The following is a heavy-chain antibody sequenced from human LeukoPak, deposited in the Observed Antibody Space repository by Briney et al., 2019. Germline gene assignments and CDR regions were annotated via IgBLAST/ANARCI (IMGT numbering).Heavy chain of an antibody. CDR2: MNPNSGNT. CDR3: ARMTWQRFGELLIDY. Sequence: ASVRVSCKASGYTFTSYDINWVRQATGQGLEWMGWMNPNSGNTGYAQKFQGRVTMTRSTSISTAYMELSSLRSEDTAVYYCARMTWQRFGELLIDYWGQGTLVTVSS. CDR1: GYTFTSYD. J-gene: IGHJ4*02. D-gene: IGHD3-10*01. V-gene: IGHV1-8*01.